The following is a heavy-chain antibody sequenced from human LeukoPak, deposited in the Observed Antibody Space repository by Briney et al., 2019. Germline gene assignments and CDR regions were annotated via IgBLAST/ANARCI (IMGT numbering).Heavy chain of an antibody. Sequence: SETLSLTCAVYGGSFSGYYWSWIRQPPGKGLEWIGEINHSGSTNYNPSLKSRVTISVDTSKNQFSLKPSSVTAAGTAVYYCASYDSSGITFDYWGQGTLVTVSS. J-gene: IGHJ4*02. V-gene: IGHV4-34*01. CDR2: INHSGST. CDR3: ASYDSSGITFDY. D-gene: IGHD3-22*01. CDR1: GGSFSGYY.